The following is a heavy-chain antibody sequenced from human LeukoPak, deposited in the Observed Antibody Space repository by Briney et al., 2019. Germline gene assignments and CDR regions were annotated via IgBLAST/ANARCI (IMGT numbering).Heavy chain of an antibody. CDR3: ARESYYDSGFALDI. D-gene: IGHD3-10*01. CDR2: IYSGGST. Sequence: GGSLRLSCAASGFSVSSTYMSWVRQAPGKALEWVSVIYSGGSTYYGDSVKGRFTISRDNSKNTLYLQMNSLRAEDTAVYYCARESYYDSGFALDIWGQGTRVTVSS. J-gene: IGHJ3*02. V-gene: IGHV3-53*01. CDR1: GFSVSSTY.